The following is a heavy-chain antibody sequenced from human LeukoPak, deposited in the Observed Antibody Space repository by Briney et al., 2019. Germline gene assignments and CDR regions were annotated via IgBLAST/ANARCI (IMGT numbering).Heavy chain of an antibody. Sequence: GGSLRLSCAASGFTFDDYAMPWVRQAPGKGLEWVSGINWSSGSIGYADSVKGRFIISRDNAKNSLYLQMNSLRAEDTALYYCAGGSGRYGFDVWGQGTMVIVSS. J-gene: IGHJ3*01. CDR2: INWSSGSI. D-gene: IGHD1-26*01. CDR3: AGGSGRYGFDV. V-gene: IGHV3-9*01. CDR1: GFTFDDYA.